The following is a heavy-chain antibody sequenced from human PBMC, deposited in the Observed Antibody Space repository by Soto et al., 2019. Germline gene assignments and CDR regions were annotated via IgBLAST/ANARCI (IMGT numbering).Heavy chain of an antibody. CDR1: GFTFSSYG. V-gene: IGHV3-30*18. CDR2: ISYDGSNK. D-gene: IGHD5-18*01. Sequence: VQLVESGGGVVQPGRSLRLSCAASGFTFSSYGMHWVRQAPGKGLEWVAVISYDGSNKYYADSVKGRFTISRDNSKNTLYLQMNSLRAEDTAVYYCAKVVSWIQLWPRDGMDVWGQGTTVTVSS. J-gene: IGHJ6*02. CDR3: AKVVSWIQLWPRDGMDV.